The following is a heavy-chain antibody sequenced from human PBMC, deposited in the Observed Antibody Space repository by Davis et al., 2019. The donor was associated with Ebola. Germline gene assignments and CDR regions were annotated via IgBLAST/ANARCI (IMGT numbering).Heavy chain of an antibody. CDR3: ARRGWDLHYYYYMDV. J-gene: IGHJ6*03. D-gene: IGHD1-26*01. Sequence: GESLKISCQASGYTFTGYWIGWVRQMPGKGLEWMGIIHPGHLDTRYSPSFQGQVTISVDKSTNTAFLHWSSLEDSDTAICYCARRGWDLHYYYYMDVWGEGTTVTVS. V-gene: IGHV5-51*01. CDR1: GYTFTGYW. CDR2: IHPGHLDT.